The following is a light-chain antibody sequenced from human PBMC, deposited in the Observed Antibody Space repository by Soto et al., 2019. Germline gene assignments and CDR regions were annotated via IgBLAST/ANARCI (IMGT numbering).Light chain of an antibody. V-gene: IGKV3-20*01. CDR1: QSVSSSY. CDR3: QQYGSSLLFT. Sequence: EIVLTQSRCTLSLSPGERATLSCRASQSVSSSYLAWYQQKPGQAPRLLIYGASSRATGIPDRFSGSGSGTDFTLTISRLEPEDFAVYYCQQYGSSLLFTFGPGTKVDIK. J-gene: IGKJ3*01. CDR2: GAS.